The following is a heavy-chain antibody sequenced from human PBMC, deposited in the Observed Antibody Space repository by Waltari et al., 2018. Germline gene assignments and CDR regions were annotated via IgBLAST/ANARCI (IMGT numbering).Heavy chain of an antibody. J-gene: IGHJ4*02. CDR2: IYYSVIN. D-gene: IGHD3-3*01. CDR1: GGSISSSSYY. CDR3: AQLVWSGWYVDY. V-gene: IGHV4-39*01. Sequence: QLQLQESGPGLVKTSETLSLTCTVSGGSISSSSYYWGWIRQPTGKGLEWIGCIYYSVINYYIPPLKSRVTISVDTFTNQFSLMLSSVTAADTSVYYCAQLVWSGWYVDYWGQGTLVTVSS.